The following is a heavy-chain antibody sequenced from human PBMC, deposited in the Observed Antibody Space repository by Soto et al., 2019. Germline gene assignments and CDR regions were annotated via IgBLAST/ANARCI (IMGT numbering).Heavy chain of an antibody. Sequence: EVQPFESGGGLVQPGGSLRLSCTASGFTFSSHAMTWVRQAPGKGLEWGSGRSASGISIYYADSVKDRLTISRDTSKNSMYLQIHTLRAEDTAVYYCEKVSSGWYAGFFDLWGQGTLVTVSS. J-gene: IGHJ4*02. V-gene: IGHV3-23*01. CDR2: RSASGISI. D-gene: IGHD6-13*01. CDR3: EKVSSGWYAGFFDL. CDR1: GFTFSSHA.